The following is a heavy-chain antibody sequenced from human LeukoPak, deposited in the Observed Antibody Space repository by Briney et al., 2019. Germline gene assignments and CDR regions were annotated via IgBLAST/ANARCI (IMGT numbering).Heavy chain of an antibody. V-gene: IGHV3-23*01. CDR1: GFTFSSYG. Sequence: GGSLRLSCAASGFTFSSYGMSWVRQAPGKGLEWVSAISGSGGSTYYADSVKGRFTISRDNSKNTLYLQMNSLRAEDTAVYYCANHQIAAAGTHGYWGQGTLVTVSS. J-gene: IGHJ4*02. CDR3: ANHQIAAAGTHGY. D-gene: IGHD6-13*01. CDR2: ISGSGGST.